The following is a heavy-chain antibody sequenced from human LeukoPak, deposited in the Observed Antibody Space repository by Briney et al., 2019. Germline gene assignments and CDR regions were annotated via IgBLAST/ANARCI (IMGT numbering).Heavy chain of an antibody. CDR1: GGSISSSSYY. CDR2: IYYTRST. V-gene: IGHV4-39*01. CDR3: ARGVTMIVVVIHDWYFDL. Sequence: KPSETLSLTCTVSGGSISSSSYYWGWIRQPPGKGLEWIGSIYYTRSTYYNPSLKSRVTISVDTSKNQFSLKLTSVTAADTAVYYCARGVTMIVVVIHDWYFDLWGRGTLVTASS. D-gene: IGHD3-22*01. J-gene: IGHJ2*01.